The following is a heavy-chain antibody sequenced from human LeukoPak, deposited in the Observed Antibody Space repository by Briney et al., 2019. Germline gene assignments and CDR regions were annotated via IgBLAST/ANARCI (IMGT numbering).Heavy chain of an antibody. CDR3: AREPIAAAAPV. V-gene: IGHV4-34*01. D-gene: IGHD6-13*01. CDR2: INHSGST. CDR1: GGSFSGYY. Sequence: SETLSLTCAVYGGSFSGYYWSWTRQPPGKGLEWIGEINHSGSTNYNPSLKSRVTISVDTSKNQFSLKLSSVTAADTAVYYCAREPIAAAAPVWGQGTLVTVSS. J-gene: IGHJ4*02.